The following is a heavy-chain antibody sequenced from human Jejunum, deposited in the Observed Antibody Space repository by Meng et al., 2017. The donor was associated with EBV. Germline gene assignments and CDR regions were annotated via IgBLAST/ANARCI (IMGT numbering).Heavy chain of an antibody. CDR3: ARDGVSFTMVRGGKY. V-gene: IGHV1-18*01. CDR2: ISAYNGNT. D-gene: IGHD3-10*01. CDR1: GYTFTTFA. Sequence: QVQPVQSGPGVKKAGASVKVSCKASGYTFTTFAFSWVRQAPGQGLEWMGWISAYNGNTRYAQKLQGRATLTTDSSTSTVYMELRSLRSDDTAVYYCARDGVSFTMVRGGKYWGQGTLVTVSS. J-gene: IGHJ4*02.